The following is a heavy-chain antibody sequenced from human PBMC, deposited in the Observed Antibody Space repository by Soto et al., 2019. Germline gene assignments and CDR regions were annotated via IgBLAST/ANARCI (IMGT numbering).Heavy chain of an antibody. J-gene: IGHJ6*02. CDR3: ARVHLRGGTKYYGMHV. CDR1: GYTFTSYA. D-gene: IGHD1-1*01. Sequence: GASVKVSCKASGYTFTSYAMHWVRQAPGQRLEWMGWINAGNGNTKYSQKFQGRVTITRDTSASTAYMELSSLTSEDTAVYYCARVHLRGGTKYYGMHVWGQGTTVTVSS. CDR2: INAGNGNT. V-gene: IGHV1-3*01.